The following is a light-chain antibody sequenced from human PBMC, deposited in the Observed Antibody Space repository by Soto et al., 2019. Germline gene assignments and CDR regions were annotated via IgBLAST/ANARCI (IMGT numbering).Light chain of an antibody. CDR3: SSYTISSTLE. J-gene: IGLJ2*01. CDR2: EVS. V-gene: IGLV2-14*01. Sequence: QSALTQPASVSGSPGQSITISCTGTSSDVGGYNYVSWYQQHPGKAPKLMIYEVSNRPSGVSNRFSGSKSGNTASLTISGLQAEDEAAYYCSSYTISSTLEFGGGTKVTVL. CDR1: SSDVGGYNY.